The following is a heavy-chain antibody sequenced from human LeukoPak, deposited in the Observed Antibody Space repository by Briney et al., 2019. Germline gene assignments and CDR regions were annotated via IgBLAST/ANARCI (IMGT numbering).Heavy chain of an antibody. Sequence: PGGSLRLSCAASGFTFSNAWMSWVRQAPGKGLEWVAVISYDGSNKYYADSVKGRFTISRDNSKNTLYLQMNSLRAEDTAVYYCAKDISGGDCPDYWGQGTLVTVSS. CDR3: AKDISGGDCPDY. D-gene: IGHD2-21*02. V-gene: IGHV3-30*18. CDR2: ISYDGSNK. J-gene: IGHJ4*02. CDR1: GFTFSNAW.